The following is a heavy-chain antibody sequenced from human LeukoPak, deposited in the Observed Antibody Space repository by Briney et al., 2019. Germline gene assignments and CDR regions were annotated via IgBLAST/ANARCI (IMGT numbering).Heavy chain of an antibody. J-gene: IGHJ4*02. Sequence: GASVKVSCKASGGTFSSYPVNWVRQAPGQGLEWMGRIIPIIGRAASAQKFQGRVTIIADKTTSTAYMQLSNLTSEDTAVYYCASGPSGHGGYWDQGTLVTVSS. CDR1: GGTFSSYP. CDR2: IIPIIGRA. D-gene: IGHD5-12*01. CDR3: ASGPSGHGGY. V-gene: IGHV1-69*02.